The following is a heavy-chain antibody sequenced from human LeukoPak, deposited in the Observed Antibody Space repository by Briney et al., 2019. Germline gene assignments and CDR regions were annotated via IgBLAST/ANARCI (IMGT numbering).Heavy chain of an antibody. D-gene: IGHD3-9*01. CDR2: IYHSGTT. Sequence: SETLSLTCTVSGGSIINDSYNWGWIRQPPGTGLEWIGTIYHSGTTYYNPSLKSRVTISVDTSKNQFFLELTSVTAADTAVYYCARLPTGYPNWFDPWGQGSLVTVSS. J-gene: IGHJ5*02. CDR1: GGSIINDSYN. CDR3: ARLPTGYPNWFDP. V-gene: IGHV4-39*01.